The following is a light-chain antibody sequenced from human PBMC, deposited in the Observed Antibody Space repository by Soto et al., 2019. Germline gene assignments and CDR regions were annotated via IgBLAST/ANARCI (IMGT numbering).Light chain of an antibody. CDR3: AAWDDSLNGVV. CDR2: SNN. V-gene: IGLV1-44*01. Sequence: QSVLTQPPSASGTPGQRVTISCSGGTSNIGSNTANWYQQLPGTAPKLLIYSNNQRPSGVPDRFSGSKSGTSASLAISGLQSEDEADYYCAAWDDSLNGVVFGGGTKLTVL. J-gene: IGLJ2*01. CDR1: TSNIGSNT.